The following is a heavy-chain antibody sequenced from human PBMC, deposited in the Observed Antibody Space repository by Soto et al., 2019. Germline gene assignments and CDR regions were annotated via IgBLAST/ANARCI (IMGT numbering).Heavy chain of an antibody. CDR2: ISGSGGST. Sequence: GGSLRLSCAASGFTFSSYAMSWVRQAPGKGLEWVSAISGSGGSTYYADSVKGRFTISRDNSKNTLYLQMNSLRAEDTAVYYCAKDASPSIYYYYYMDVWGKGTTVTVSS. V-gene: IGHV3-23*01. CDR3: AKDASPSIYYYYYMDV. J-gene: IGHJ6*03. CDR1: GFTFSSYA.